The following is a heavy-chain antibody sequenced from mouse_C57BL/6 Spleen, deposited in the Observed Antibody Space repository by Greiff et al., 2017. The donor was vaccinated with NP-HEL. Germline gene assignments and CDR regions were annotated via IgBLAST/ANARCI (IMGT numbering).Heavy chain of an antibody. CDR2: IYPGDGAT. CDR3: ARDYGSSPFAY. CDR1: GYAFSSYW. V-gene: IGHV1-80*01. Sequence: VQLQQSGAELVKPGASVKISCKASGYAFSSYWMNWVKQRPGKGLEWIGQIYPGDGATNYNGKFKGKAKLTADKSSSTAYMQLSSLTSEDSAVYFCARDYGSSPFAYWGQGTLVTVSA. J-gene: IGHJ3*01. D-gene: IGHD1-1*01.